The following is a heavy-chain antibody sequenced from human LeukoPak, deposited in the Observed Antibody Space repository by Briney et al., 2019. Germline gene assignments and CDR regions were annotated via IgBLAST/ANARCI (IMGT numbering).Heavy chain of an antibody. V-gene: IGHV3-48*03. Sequence: GGSLRLSCAASGFTFSSYEMNWVRRAPGKGLEWVSYISSSGSTIYYADSVKGRFTISRDNAKNSLYLQMNSLRAEDTAVYYCARRGTTYGSYWGQGTLVTVSS. CDR1: GFTFSSYE. J-gene: IGHJ4*02. CDR3: ARRGTTYGSY. D-gene: IGHD1-26*01. CDR2: ISSSGSTI.